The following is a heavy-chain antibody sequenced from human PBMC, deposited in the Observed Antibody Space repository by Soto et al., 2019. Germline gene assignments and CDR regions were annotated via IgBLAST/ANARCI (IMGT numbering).Heavy chain of an antibody. CDR1: GFTFSTSD. CDR3: AKLVDKSLDDY. Sequence: GGSLRLSCVASGFTFSTSDMHWVRQAPGQGLEWVAVVSYDERNIYYADSVKGRFSVSRDNSKNTLFLHINSLRAEDTAVYFCAKLVDKSLDDYWGQGALVTVSS. CDR2: VSYDERNI. V-gene: IGHV3-30*18. J-gene: IGHJ4*02. D-gene: IGHD3-16*01.